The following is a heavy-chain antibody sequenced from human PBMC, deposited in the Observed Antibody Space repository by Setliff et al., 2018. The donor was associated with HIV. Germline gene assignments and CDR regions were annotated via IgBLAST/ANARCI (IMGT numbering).Heavy chain of an antibody. D-gene: IGHD3-10*01. CDR3: AGAPTCVTNAFDI. CDR2: LNDRGHI. V-gene: IGHV4-34*01. Sequence: SETLSLTCAMYGDSFGDFYWNWIRQAPGKGLEWIVELNDRGHINYNPSLKSRGTISQDTSKRQFSLRMTSVTAADTAVYYCAGAPTCVTNAFDIWGQGTMVTVSS. CDR1: GDSFGDFY. J-gene: IGHJ3*02.